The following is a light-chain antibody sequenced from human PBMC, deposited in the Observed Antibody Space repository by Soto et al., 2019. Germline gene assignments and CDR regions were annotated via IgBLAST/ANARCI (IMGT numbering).Light chain of an antibody. J-gene: IGKJ4*01. V-gene: IGKV1-5*03. CDR3: QQYNSYPLT. CDR2: KAS. Sequence: IHMTQSRSTLSRSVGDRVTITCLASQTISSWLAWYQQKPGKAPKLLIYKASTLKSGVPSRFSGSGSGTEFTLTISSLQPDDFATYYCQQYNSYPLTFGGGTKVDIK. CDR1: QTISSW.